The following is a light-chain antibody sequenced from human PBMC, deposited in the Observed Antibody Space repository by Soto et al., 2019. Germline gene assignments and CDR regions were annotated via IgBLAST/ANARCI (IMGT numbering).Light chain of an antibody. Sequence: EVVMTQSPVTLSVSPRERATLSCRASQSVSSNLAWYQQKPGQTPRLLIYGASTRATGIPARFSGSGSGTEFTLTISGLQSEDFAVYYCQHYNNWPPRTFGQGTKVEIK. J-gene: IGKJ1*01. CDR1: QSVSSN. CDR3: QHYNNWPPRT. CDR2: GAS. V-gene: IGKV3-15*01.